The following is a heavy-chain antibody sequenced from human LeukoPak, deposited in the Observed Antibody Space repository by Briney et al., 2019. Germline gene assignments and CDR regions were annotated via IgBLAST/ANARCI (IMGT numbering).Heavy chain of an antibody. J-gene: IGHJ4*02. V-gene: IGHV3-23*01. CDR3: AKRRYYYDSSCDHSFDY. CDR2: LSGTGVMT. Sequence: PGGSLRLSWAASGFTLSSYAMNWVRQAPGKGLEWVSGLSGTGVMTYYADSVKGRFTISRDNSKNTLYLQMNSLRAEDTAVYYCAKRRYYYDSSCDHSFDYGGQGTLVTVSS. CDR1: GFTLSSYA. D-gene: IGHD3-22*01.